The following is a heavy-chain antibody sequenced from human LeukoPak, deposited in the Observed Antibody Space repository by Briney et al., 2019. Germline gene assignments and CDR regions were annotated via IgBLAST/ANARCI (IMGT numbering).Heavy chain of an antibody. V-gene: IGHV4-34*01. CDR1: GGSFSGYY. D-gene: IGHD3-22*01. CDR2: INHSGST. CDR3: ARGLGYYDSRLSYFDY. J-gene: IGHJ4*02. Sequence: PSETLSLTCAVYGGSFSGYYWSWIRQPPGKGLEWIGEINHSGSTNYNPSLKSRVTISVDTSKNQFSLKLSSVTAADTAVYYCARGLGYYDSRLSYFDYWGQGTLVTVPS.